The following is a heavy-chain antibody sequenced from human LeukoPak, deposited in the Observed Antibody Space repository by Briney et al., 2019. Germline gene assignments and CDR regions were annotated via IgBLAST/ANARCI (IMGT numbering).Heavy chain of an antibody. Sequence: GGSLRLSCAASGFTFSSYGMSWVRQAPGKGLEWVSAISGSGGSTYYADSVKGRFTISRDNSKNTLYLQMNSLRAEDTAVYYCAKGVVRYCSGGSCYSEYYFDYWGQGTLVTVSS. D-gene: IGHD2-15*01. CDR1: GFTFSSYG. V-gene: IGHV3-23*01. J-gene: IGHJ4*02. CDR2: ISGSGGST. CDR3: AKGVVRYCSGGSCYSEYYFDY.